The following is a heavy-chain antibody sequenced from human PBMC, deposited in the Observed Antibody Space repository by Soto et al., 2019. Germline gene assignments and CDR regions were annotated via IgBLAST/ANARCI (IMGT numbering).Heavy chain of an antibody. CDR1: GYTFTSFY. CDR2: INPSGGST. CDR3: ARDRKDVGSGSYSGYGMGV. Sequence: GASVKVSCKASGYTFTSFYMHWVRQAPGQGLEWMGIINPSGGSTSYAQKFQGRVTMTRDTSTSTVYMELSSLRSEDTAVYYCARDRKDVGSGSYSGYGMGVWGQGTTVTVSS. V-gene: IGHV1-46*01. J-gene: IGHJ6*02. D-gene: IGHD3-10*01.